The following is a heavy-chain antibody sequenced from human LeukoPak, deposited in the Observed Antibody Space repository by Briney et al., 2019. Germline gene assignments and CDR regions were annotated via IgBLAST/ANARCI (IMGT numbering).Heavy chain of an antibody. Sequence: PSETLPLTCTVSGGSISSGGYYWSWIRQPPGKGLEWIGYIYHSGSTYYNPSLKSRVTISVDRSKNQFSLKLSSVTAADTAVYYCARDFGYYDILTGYPSPGYWGQGTLVTVSS. CDR3: ARDFGYYDILTGYPSPGY. CDR2: IYHSGST. J-gene: IGHJ4*02. V-gene: IGHV4-30-2*01. D-gene: IGHD3-9*01. CDR1: GGSISSGGYY.